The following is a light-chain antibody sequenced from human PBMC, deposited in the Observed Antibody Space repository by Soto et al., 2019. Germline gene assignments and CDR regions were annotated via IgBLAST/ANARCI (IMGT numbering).Light chain of an antibody. J-gene: IGLJ1*01. V-gene: IGLV2-11*01. Sequence: QSALAQPRSVSGSPGQSVTISCTGGSRDVGGYNYVSWYQQHPAKAPKLMIYDVSKRPSGVPDRFSASRSGNTASLTISGLQAEDEADYYCCSYAGSFYVFGTGTKVTV. CDR1: SRDVGGYNY. CDR3: CSYAGSFYV. CDR2: DVS.